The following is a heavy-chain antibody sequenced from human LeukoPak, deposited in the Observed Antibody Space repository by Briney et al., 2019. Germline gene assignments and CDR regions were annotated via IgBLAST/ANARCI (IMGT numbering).Heavy chain of an antibody. J-gene: IGHJ3*02. Sequence: ASVKVSCKASGYTFTSYGISWVRQAPGQGLEWMGWISAYNGNTNYAQKFQGRVTMTEDTSTDTAYMELSSLRSEDTAVYYCATALYSSDEGGAFDIWGQGTMVTVSS. CDR3: ATALYSSDEGGAFDI. CDR1: GYTFTSYG. CDR2: ISAYNGNT. D-gene: IGHD3-22*01. V-gene: IGHV1-18*01.